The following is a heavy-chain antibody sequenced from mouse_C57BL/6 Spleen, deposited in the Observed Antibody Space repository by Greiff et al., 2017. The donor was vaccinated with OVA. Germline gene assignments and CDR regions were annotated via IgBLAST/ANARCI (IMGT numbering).Heavy chain of an antibody. D-gene: IGHD1-1*01. Sequence: VNVVESGAELARPGASVKLSCKASGYTFTSYGISWVKQRTGQGLEWIGEIYPRSGNTYYNEKFKGKATLTADKSSSTAYMELRSLTSEDSAVYFCARWDYGSSYRYCDYWGQGTTLTVSS. CDR2: IYPRSGNT. V-gene: IGHV1-81*01. CDR3: ARWDYGSSYRYCDY. CDR1: GYTFTSYG. J-gene: IGHJ2*01.